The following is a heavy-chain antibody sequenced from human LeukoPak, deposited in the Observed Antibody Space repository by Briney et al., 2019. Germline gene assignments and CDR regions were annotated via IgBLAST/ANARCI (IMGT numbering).Heavy chain of an antibody. CDR3: AGLNPRAAAFDY. CDR2: IYYSGST. Sequence: SETLSLTCTVSGGSISSSTYYWGWIRQPPGKGLEWIGTIYYSGSTYYNPSLKSRVTISVDTSKNQFSLKLSSVTAADTAVYYCAGLNPRAAAFDYWGQGTLVTVSS. D-gene: IGHD6-13*01. J-gene: IGHJ4*02. CDR1: GGSISSSTYY. V-gene: IGHV4-39*01.